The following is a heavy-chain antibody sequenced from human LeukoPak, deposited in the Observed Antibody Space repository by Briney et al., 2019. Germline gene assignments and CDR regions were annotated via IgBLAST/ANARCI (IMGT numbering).Heavy chain of an antibody. V-gene: IGHV4-39*07. Sequence: SETLSLTCTVSGGSISTSSYYWGWIRQPPGKGLEWIAYIYYSGTTYYNPSLKSRVTISVDTSKNQFSLKLSSVTAADTAVYYCAREWDSGITFGGIIVSWFDPWGQGTLVTVSS. CDR3: AREWDSGITFGGIIVSWFDP. CDR2: IYYSGTT. D-gene: IGHD3-16*02. CDR1: GGSISTSSYY. J-gene: IGHJ5*02.